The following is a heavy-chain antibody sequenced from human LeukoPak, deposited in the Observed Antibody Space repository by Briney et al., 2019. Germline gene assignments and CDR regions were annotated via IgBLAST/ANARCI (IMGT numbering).Heavy chain of an antibody. Sequence: GASVKVSCKASGYTFTGYYMHWVRQAPGQGLEWMGWINPNSGGTNYAQKFQGRVTMTRDTSISTAYMELSRLRSDDTAVYYCARALGTRGCPLDCWGQGTLVTVSS. CDR2: INPNSGGT. V-gene: IGHV1-2*02. CDR1: GYTFTGYY. D-gene: IGHD6-19*01. CDR3: ARALGTRGCPLDC. J-gene: IGHJ4*02.